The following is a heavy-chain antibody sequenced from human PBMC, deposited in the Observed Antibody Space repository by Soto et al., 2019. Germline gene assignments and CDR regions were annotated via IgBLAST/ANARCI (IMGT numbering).Heavy chain of an antibody. D-gene: IGHD6-13*01. CDR2: IKQDGSEK. CDR3: ARARTPSYIAAADC. V-gene: IGHV3-7*05. CDR1: GFTFSWFW. J-gene: IGHJ4*02. Sequence: PGGSLRLSCAASGFTFSWFWMSWVRQAPGKGLEWVASIKQDGSEKFYVDSVKGRFTISRDNAKNSLYLQMNSLRAEDTAVYYCARARTPSYIAAADCWGQGTLVTVSS.